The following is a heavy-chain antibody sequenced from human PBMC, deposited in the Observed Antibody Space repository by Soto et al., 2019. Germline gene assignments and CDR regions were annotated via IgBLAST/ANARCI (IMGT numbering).Heavy chain of an antibody. CDR1: GYTLTELS. D-gene: IGHD3-22*01. Sequence: ASVKVSCKVSGYTLTELSMHWVRQAPGKGLEWMGGFDPEDGETIYAQKFQGRVTMTEDTSTDTAYMELSSLRSEDTAVYYCAGRRPYYFDSSPYVEDYWGQGTLVTVSS. CDR3: AGRRPYYFDSSPYVEDY. V-gene: IGHV1-24*01. CDR2: FDPEDGET. J-gene: IGHJ4*02.